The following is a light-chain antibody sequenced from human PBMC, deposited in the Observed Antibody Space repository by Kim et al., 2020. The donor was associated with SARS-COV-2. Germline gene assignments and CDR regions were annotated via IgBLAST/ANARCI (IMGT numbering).Light chain of an antibody. V-gene: IGKV4-1*01. J-gene: IGKJ4*01. CDR3: QQQYSASVT. CDR2: WAA. CDR1: QRVLYTPDSKNY. Sequence: RAPISYKSSQRVLYTPDSKNYLAWYQQNAAQSPKLLIYWAAPRESGVPYRFSGSGSGTDFTLTINSLQAEDVAVYYCQQQYSASVTFGGGTKVEIK.